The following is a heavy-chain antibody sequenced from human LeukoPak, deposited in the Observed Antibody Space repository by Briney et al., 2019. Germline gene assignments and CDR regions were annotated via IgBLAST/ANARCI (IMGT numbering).Heavy chain of an antibody. J-gene: IGHJ4*02. CDR2: IYHSGST. D-gene: IGHD3-22*01. CDR1: GGSISSGGYY. Sequence: SQTLSLTCTVSGGSISSGGYYWSWIRQPPGKGLEWIGYIYHSGSTYYNPSLKSRVTISVDRSKNQFSLKLSSVTAADTAVYYCARADDSSGYYDYWGQGTLVTVSS. CDR3: ARADDSSGYYDY. V-gene: IGHV4-30-2*01.